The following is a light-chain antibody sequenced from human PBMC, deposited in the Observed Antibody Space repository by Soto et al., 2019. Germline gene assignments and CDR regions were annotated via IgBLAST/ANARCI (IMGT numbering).Light chain of an antibody. CDR3: SSYARNSVL. CDR1: SSDVGGYNY. V-gene: IGLV2-14*01. CDR2: EVS. J-gene: IGLJ2*01. Sequence: QSALTQPASVSGSPGQSITISCTGTSSDVGGYNYVSWYQHYPGKAPKLIIYEVSNRPSGVSNRFSGSKSGNTASLTLSGRRAEGEGDYYWSSYARNSVLFGGGTKLTVL.